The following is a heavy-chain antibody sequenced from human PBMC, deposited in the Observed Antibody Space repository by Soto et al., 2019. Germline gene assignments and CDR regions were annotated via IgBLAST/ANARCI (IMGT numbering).Heavy chain of an antibody. Sequence: PSETLSLTCAGSGYSISNGYYWGWIRQPPGKGLEWIGSIYHTGSTYYNPSLKSRVTISVDTSKNQFSLKLSSVTAADTAVYYCARRHSSNWYGLDYWGQGTLVTVSS. V-gene: IGHV4-38-2*01. J-gene: IGHJ4*02. CDR3: ARRHSSNWYGLDY. CDR2: IYHTGST. CDR1: GYSISNGYY. D-gene: IGHD6-13*01.